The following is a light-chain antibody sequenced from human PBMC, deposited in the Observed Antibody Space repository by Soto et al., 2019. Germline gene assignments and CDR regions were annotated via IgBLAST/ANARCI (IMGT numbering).Light chain of an antibody. J-gene: IGLJ1*01. CDR3: CSCAGSQKEYYA. CDR2: DVN. V-gene: IGLV2-11*01. Sequence: QSALTQPRSVSGSPGQSVTISCTGTSSDVGGYDFVSWHQQHPGKAPKVIIYDVNKRPSGVPDRFSGSKSGNTASLTISGLQAEDEADYYCCSCAGSQKEYYAFGTGTKLTVL. CDR1: SSDVGGYDF.